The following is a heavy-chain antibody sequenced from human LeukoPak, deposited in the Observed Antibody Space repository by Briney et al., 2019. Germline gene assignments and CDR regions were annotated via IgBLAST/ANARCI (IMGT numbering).Heavy chain of an antibody. V-gene: IGHV4-31*03. CDR1: GGSISSGGYY. D-gene: IGHD2-2*01. CDR2: IYYSGST. Sequence: SETLSLTCNVSGGSISSGGYYWSWIRQHPGKGLEWIGYIYYSGSTYYNPSLKSRVTISVDTSKNQLSLKLSSVTAADTAVYYCARGPGYCSSTSCPNYYYYGMDVWGQGTTVTVSS. J-gene: IGHJ6*02. CDR3: ARGPGYCSSTSCPNYYYYGMDV.